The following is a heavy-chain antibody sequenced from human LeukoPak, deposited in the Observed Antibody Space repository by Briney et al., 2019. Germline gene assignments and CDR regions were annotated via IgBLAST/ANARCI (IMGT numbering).Heavy chain of an antibody. CDR1: GGSISSGDYY. Sequence: SETLSLTCTVSGGSISSGDYYWRWIRQPPGKGLEWIVYIYYRGSTYYNPSLKSRVTMSVDMSKNQFSLKLSSVTAADTAVYYCAREGSLPSYYYYYMDVWGKGTTVTVSS. V-gene: IGHV4-30-4*08. D-gene: IGHD6-19*01. CDR3: AREGSLPSYYYYYMDV. CDR2: IYYRGST. J-gene: IGHJ6*03.